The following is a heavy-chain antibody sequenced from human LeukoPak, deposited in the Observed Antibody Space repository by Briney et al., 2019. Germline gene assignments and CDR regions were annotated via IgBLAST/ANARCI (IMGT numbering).Heavy chain of an antibody. J-gene: IGHJ4*02. Sequence: GGSLRLSCAASGFTVSSNYMSWVRQAPGKGLEWVSAISGSISGSGGKTYYADSVKGRFTISRDNSKNTLLLQMNSLRAEDTAVYYCATPAYRDRGGFDHWGQGTLVTVSS. CDR2: ISGSISGSGGKT. V-gene: IGHV3-23*01. CDR1: GFTVSSNY. D-gene: IGHD1-26*01. CDR3: ATPAYRDRGGFDH.